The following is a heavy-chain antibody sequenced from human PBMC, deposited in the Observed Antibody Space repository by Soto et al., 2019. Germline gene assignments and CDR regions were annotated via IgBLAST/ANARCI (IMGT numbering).Heavy chain of an antibody. D-gene: IGHD3-22*01. J-gene: IGHJ4*02. CDR2: IYYSGST. CDR3: ARGPPFDYYDSSYFDY. Sequence: SETLSLTCTVSGGSISSGDYYWSWIRQPPGKGLEWIGYIYYSGSTYYNPSLKGRVTISVDTSKNQFSLKLSSVTAADTAVYYCARGPPFDYYDSSYFDYWGQGTLVTVSS. V-gene: IGHV4-30-4*01. CDR1: GGSISSGDYY.